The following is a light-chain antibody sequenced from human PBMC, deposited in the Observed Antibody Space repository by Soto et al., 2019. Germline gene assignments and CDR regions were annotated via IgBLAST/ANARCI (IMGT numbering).Light chain of an antibody. J-gene: IGKJ3*01. V-gene: IGKV2-28*01. CDR3: MQALQTPQFT. CDR2: LGS. Sequence: DIVMTQSPLSLPVTPGEPASISCRSSQSLLHSNGYNYLDWYLQKPGQSPQLLIYLGSNRVSGVPDRFGGSGSGTDFTLKISRVEAEDVGVYYCMQALQTPQFTFGPGTKVDIK. CDR1: QSLLHSNGYNY.